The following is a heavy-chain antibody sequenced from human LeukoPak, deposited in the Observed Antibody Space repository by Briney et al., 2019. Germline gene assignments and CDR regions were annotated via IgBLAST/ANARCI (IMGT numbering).Heavy chain of an antibody. Sequence: PSETLSLTCTVSGGSISSGDYCWSWIRQPPGTGLEWNGYIYYRGSTYYNPSLKSRVTISVDTSQNQFSLKLSSVTAADTAVYFVSRVDCSGGSCYYFDYWGQGTLVTVSS. CDR3: SRVDCSGGSCYYFDY. D-gene: IGHD2-15*01. CDR1: GGSISSGDYC. J-gene: IGHJ4*02. CDR2: IYYRGST. V-gene: IGHV4-30-4*01.